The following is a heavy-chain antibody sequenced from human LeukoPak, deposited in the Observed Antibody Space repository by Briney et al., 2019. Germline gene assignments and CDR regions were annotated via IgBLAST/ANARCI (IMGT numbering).Heavy chain of an antibody. Sequence: GGSLRLSCAASGFTVSSNYMSWVRQAPGKGLEWVANIKQDGSEKYYLDSVKGRFTISRDNAKNSLFLQMNSLRAEDTAMYYCATDSRSCRYWGQGTLVTVSS. V-gene: IGHV3-7*03. J-gene: IGHJ4*02. CDR3: ATDSRSCRY. CDR2: IKQDGSEK. CDR1: GFTVSSNY.